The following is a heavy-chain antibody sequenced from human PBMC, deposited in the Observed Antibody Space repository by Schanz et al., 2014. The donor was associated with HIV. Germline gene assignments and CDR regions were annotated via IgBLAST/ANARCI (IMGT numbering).Heavy chain of an antibody. Sequence: VQLLESAGGLVQPGGSLRLSCAASGFTFSSYGMHWVRQAPGKGLEWVTLISYDGINKYYADSVKGRFTISRDNSKNTLYLQINSLRIDDTAVYYCAKDGGSRGRRRGMDVWGQGTTVTVSS. V-gene: IGHV3-30*18. CDR2: ISYDGINK. CDR3: AKDGGSRGRRRGMDV. J-gene: IGHJ6*02. CDR1: GFTFSSYG. D-gene: IGHD3-16*01.